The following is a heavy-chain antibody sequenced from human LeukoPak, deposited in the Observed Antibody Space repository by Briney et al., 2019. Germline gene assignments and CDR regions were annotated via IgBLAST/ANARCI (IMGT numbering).Heavy chain of an antibody. CDR2: FSCSCGTL. D-gene: IGHD5-12*01. CDR1: GLTFSSYE. Sequence: GGSLRLSCAASGLTFSSYEMNWVRRAPGKGLEWLSYFSCSCGTLSYADSVKGRFTMSRDTAKQTLYLQMNSLRAEDTAVYYCARGRGCDYGDYFDHWGQGILVTVSS. CDR3: ARGRGCDYGDYFDH. V-gene: IGHV3-48*03. J-gene: IGHJ4*02.